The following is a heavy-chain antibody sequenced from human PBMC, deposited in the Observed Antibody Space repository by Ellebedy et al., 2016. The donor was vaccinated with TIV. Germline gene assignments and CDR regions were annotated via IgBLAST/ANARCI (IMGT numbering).Heavy chain of an antibody. J-gene: IGHJ5*02. D-gene: IGHD1-26*01. CDR2: IYYSGST. CDR1: GGSISSGDYY. Sequence: MPSETPSLTCTVSGGSISSGDYYWSWIRQPPGKGLEWIGYIYYSGSTYYNPSLKSRVTISVDTSKNQFSLKLSSVTAADTAVYYCARLPGDHSGWFDPWGQGTLVTVSS. CDR3: ARLPGDHSGWFDP. V-gene: IGHV4-30-4*01.